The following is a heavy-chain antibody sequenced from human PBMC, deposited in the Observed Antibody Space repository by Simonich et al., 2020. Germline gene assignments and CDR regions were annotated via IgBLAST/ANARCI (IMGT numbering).Heavy chain of an antibody. D-gene: IGHD1-26*01. CDR1: GFTFSSYS. CDR3: ARDPRIGTLTYYFDY. J-gene: IGHJ4*02. V-gene: IGHV3-21*01. Sequence: EVQLVESGGGLVKPGGSLRLSCAASGFTFSSYSMNWVRQAPGKGLEVVSSISSSSSYIYYADSVKGRFTISRDNAKNSLYLQMNSLRAEDTAVYYCARDPRIGTLTYYFDYWGQGTLVTVSS. CDR2: ISSSSSYI.